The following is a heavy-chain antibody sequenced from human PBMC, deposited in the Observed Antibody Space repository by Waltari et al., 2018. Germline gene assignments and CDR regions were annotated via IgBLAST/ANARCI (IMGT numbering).Heavy chain of an antibody. J-gene: IGHJ4*02. CDR2: ITAGSSYI. Sequence: EVQLVESGGGLVKPGGSLRLSCAASGFSFSSYGMNWVRQAPGKGLDWVSSITAGSSYIDSADPVKGRFTSSRDNAENSLYLQMTGLRAEDTAIYYCARTSSPTMFGVVLDYWGQGALVTVSS. V-gene: IGHV3-21*01. D-gene: IGHD3-3*01. CDR1: GFSFSSYG. CDR3: ARTSSPTMFGVVLDY.